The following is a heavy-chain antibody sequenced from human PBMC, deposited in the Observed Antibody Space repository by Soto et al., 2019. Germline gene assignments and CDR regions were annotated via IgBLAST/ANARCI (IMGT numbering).Heavy chain of an antibody. Sequence: GSLRLSCAASGFTFSDYYMSWIRQAPGKGLEWVSYISSSGSTIYYADSVKGRFTISRDNAKNSLYLQMNSLRAEDTAVYYCAREKRYTCSGGSCYSSRWFDPWGQGTLVTVSS. CDR2: ISSSGSTI. J-gene: IGHJ5*02. V-gene: IGHV3-11*01. CDR1: GFTFSDYY. CDR3: AREKRYTCSGGSCYSSRWFDP. D-gene: IGHD2-15*01.